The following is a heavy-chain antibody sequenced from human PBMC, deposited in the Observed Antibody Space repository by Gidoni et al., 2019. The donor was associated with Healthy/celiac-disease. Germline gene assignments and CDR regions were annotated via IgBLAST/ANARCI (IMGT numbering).Heavy chain of an antibody. D-gene: IGHD2-2*01. J-gene: IGHJ3*02. Sequence: QLQLQESGPGPVKPSETLSLTCTVSGGSISSSSYYWGWIRHPPGKGLEGIGSIYYSGSTYYNPSLKSRVTISVDTSKNQFSLKLSSVTAADTAVYYCARYTMGRVVPAASHWNQGSAPVDAFDIWGQGTMVTVSS. CDR2: IYYSGST. CDR1: GGSISSSSYY. CDR3: ARYTMGRVVPAASHWNQGSAPVDAFDI. V-gene: IGHV4-39*01.